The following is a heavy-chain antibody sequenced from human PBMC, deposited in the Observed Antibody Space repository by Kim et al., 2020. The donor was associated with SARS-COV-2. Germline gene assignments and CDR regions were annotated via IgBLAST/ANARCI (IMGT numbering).Heavy chain of an antibody. CDR3: SRISTMVRGVPNWFDP. V-gene: IGHV4-39*01. CDR1: GGSISSSSYY. D-gene: IGHD3-10*01. J-gene: IGHJ5*02. Sequence: SETLSLTCTVSGGSISSSSYYWGWIRQPPGKGLEWIGSIYYSGSTYYNPSLKSRVTISVDTSKNQFSLKLSSVTAADTAVYYCSRISTMVRGVPNWFDPWGQRTLVTVSS. CDR2: IYYSGST.